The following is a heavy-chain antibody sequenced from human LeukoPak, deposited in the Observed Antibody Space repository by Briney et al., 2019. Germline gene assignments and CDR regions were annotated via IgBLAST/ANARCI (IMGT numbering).Heavy chain of an antibody. CDR3: ARQGGGFWYFDL. CDR2: TYYSGST. D-gene: IGHD6-25*01. J-gene: IGHJ2*01. V-gene: IGHV4-59*08. CDR1: GGSISSYY. Sequence: SETLSLTCTVSGGSISSYYWSWIRQPPGKGLEWIGYTYYSGSTNYDPSLKSRVTISVDTSKNQFSLKLSSVTAADTAVYYCARQGGGFWYFDLWGRGTLVTVSS.